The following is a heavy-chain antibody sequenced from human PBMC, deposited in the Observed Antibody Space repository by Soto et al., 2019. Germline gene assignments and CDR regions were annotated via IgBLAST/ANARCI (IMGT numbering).Heavy chain of an antibody. CDR3: AKSAVAASNYDYYYGMDV. Sequence: PGGSLRLSCAASGFTFSSYAMRWVRQAPGKGLEWVSAISGSGGSTYYADSVKGRFTISRDNSKNSLYLQMNSLRTEDTALYYCAKSAVAASNYDYYYGMDVWGQGTTVTVSS. D-gene: IGHD6-19*01. CDR1: GFTFSSYA. V-gene: IGHV3-43*02. J-gene: IGHJ6*02. CDR2: ISGSGGST.